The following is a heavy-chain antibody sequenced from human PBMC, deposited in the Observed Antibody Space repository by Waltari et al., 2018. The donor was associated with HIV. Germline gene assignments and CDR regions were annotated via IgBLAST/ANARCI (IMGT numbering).Heavy chain of an antibody. CDR2: RRYDGGNK. V-gene: IGHV3-33*01. CDR1: GSSLRSHG. D-gene: IGHD5-18*01. CDR3: ARKKEGGYSYGAVHYGMDV. Sequence: QVQLLKPGGGGVQPGKSLSIYRVAPGSSLRSHGMQWFRHVAGKGLEWGAHRRYDGGNKKYVGSVRGRFTISRDNSKNTVNLQMKSLREEDTATYYCARKKEGGYSYGAVHYGMDVWGQGTTVIVSS. J-gene: IGHJ6*02.